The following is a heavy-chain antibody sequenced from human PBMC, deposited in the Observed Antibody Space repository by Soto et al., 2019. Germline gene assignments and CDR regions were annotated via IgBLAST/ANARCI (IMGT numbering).Heavy chain of an antibody. CDR1: GGSISSSSYY. CDR2: IYYSGTT. V-gene: IGHV4-39*01. Sequence: SETLSLTCTVSGGSISSSSYYWGWIRQPPGKGLEWIGSIYYSGTTYYIASLKSRVTISIDTSKNQFSLRLNSVTAADTAVYYCARLVACSGGSCRFDPWGQGTLVTVSS. J-gene: IGHJ5*02. D-gene: IGHD2-15*01. CDR3: ARLVACSGGSCRFDP.